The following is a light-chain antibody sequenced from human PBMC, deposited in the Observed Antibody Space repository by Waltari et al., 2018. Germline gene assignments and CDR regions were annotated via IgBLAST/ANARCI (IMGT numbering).Light chain of an antibody. CDR2: KVS. J-gene: IGKJ1*01. CDR1: RSLVHTDGNTY. V-gene: IGKV2-30*02. Sequence: DVVMTQSPLSLPVTLGQPASISCRSSRSLVHTDGNTYLTWFQQRPGQSPRRLIYKVSNRDSGVPDRFSGSGSGTDFTLKISRVEAEDVGVYYCMQGTHWPRAFGQGTKVEIK. CDR3: MQGTHWPRA.